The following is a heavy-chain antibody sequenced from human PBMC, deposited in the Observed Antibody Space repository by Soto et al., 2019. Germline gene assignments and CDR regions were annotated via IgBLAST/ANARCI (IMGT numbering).Heavy chain of an antibody. J-gene: IGHJ5*02. CDR1: GGSFSGYY. Sequence: SETLSLTCAVYGGSFSGYYWSWIRQPPGKGLEWIGEINHSGSTNYNPSLKSRVTISVDTSKNQFSLKLSSVTAADTAVYYCARVYHELRYFDRWFDPWGQGTLVTVSS. CDR3: ARVYHELRYFDRWFDP. V-gene: IGHV4-34*01. CDR2: INHSGST. D-gene: IGHD3-9*01.